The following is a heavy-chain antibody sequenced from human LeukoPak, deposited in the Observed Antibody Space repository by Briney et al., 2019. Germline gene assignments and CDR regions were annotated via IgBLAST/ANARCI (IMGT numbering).Heavy chain of an antibody. V-gene: IGHV3-23*01. CDR3: AKGTLPPSGDKYFFDY. D-gene: IGHD2-15*01. Sequence: PGGSLTLSCAASGFTFSSYAMSWVRQAPGKGLEWVSTISGSGGSTYCADSVKGRFTISRDDSKNTLYLQMNSLRAEDTAVYSCAKGTLPPSGDKYFFDYWGPGTLVTVSS. CDR1: GFTFSSYA. CDR2: ISGSGGST. J-gene: IGHJ4*02.